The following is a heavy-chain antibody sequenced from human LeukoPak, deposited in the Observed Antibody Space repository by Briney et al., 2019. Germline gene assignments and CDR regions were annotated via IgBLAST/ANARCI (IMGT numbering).Heavy chain of an antibody. CDR1: GYTFTGYY. D-gene: IGHD3-3*01. CDR2: INPNSGGT. V-gene: IGHV1-2*02. Sequence: ASVKVSCKASGYTFTGYYMHWVRQAPGQGLEWMGWINPNSGGTNYAQKFQGRVTMTRDTSISTAYMELSRLRSDDTAVYYCARGIVSDSGRITIFGVVMTNNWFDPWGQGTLVTVSP. J-gene: IGHJ5*02. CDR3: ARGIVSDSGRITIFGVVMTNNWFDP.